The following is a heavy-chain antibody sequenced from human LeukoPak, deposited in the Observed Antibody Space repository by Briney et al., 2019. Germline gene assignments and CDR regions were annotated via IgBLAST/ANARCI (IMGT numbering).Heavy chain of an antibody. J-gene: IGHJ5*01. Sequence: PGGSLRLSCAASGFTFSSYSMNWVRQAPGKGLEWVSSISSSSSYIYYADSVKGRFTISRDNAKNSLYLQMNSLRAEDTAVYYCARQYSYGENWFDPWGQGTLVTVSS. V-gene: IGHV3-21*01. D-gene: IGHD5-18*01. CDR3: ARQYSYGENWFDP. CDR1: GFTFSSYS. CDR2: ISSSSSYI.